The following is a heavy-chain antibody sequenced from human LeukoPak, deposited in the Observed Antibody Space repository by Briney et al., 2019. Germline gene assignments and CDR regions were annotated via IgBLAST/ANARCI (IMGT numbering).Heavy chain of an antibody. CDR1: GFTFSSYA. D-gene: IGHD6-19*01. Sequence: GGSLRLSCSASGFTFSSYAMYWVRQAPGKGLEYVSGISSNGGSTYYADSVKGRFTISRDNSKNTLYLQMSSLKAEDTAVYYCVKITSSSGGDYWGQGTLVTVSS. CDR3: VKITSSSGGDY. V-gene: IGHV3-64D*09. CDR2: ISSNGGST. J-gene: IGHJ4*02.